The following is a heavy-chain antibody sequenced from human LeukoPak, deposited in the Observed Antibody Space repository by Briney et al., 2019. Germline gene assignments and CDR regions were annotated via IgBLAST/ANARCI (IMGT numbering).Heavy chain of an antibody. CDR2: IIPIFGTA. Sequence: SVKVSCKASGGTFSSSAISWVRQAPGQGLEWMGGIIPIFGTANYAQKFQGRVTITADESTSTAYMELSSLRSEDTAVYYCAGHSDSSGYFDYWGQGTLVTVSS. CDR3: AGHSDSSGYFDY. V-gene: IGHV1-69*13. D-gene: IGHD3-22*01. J-gene: IGHJ4*02. CDR1: GGTFSSSA.